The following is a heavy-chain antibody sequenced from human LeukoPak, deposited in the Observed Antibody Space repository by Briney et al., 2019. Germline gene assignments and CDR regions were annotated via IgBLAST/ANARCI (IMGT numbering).Heavy chain of an antibody. CDR3: ARDLSSGGSGSYYMYYFDY. CDR1: GGTFSSYA. D-gene: IGHD3-10*01. Sequence: SVKVSCKASGGTFSSYAISWVRQAPGQGLEWMGGIIPIFGTANYAQKFQGRVTITADKSTSTAYMELSSLRSEDTAVYYCARDLSSGGSGSYYMYYFDYWGQGTLVTVSS. CDR2: IIPIFGTA. J-gene: IGHJ4*02. V-gene: IGHV1-69*06.